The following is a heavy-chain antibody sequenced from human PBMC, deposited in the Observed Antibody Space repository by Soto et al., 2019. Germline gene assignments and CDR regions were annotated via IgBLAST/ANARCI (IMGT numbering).Heavy chain of an antibody. Sequence: EVQLLESGGGLVQPGGSLRLSCAASGCTLSNYAMSWVRQAPGKGLECISSITTGGDTYYTDSVKGRFTISRDNSRNTFHLQMNSLRAEDTAVYYCTKRLRSTSGRHYFDYWGQGTLVTVSS. D-gene: IGHD2-2*01. CDR3: TKRLRSTSGRHYFDY. CDR2: ITTGGDT. CDR1: GCTLSNYA. V-gene: IGHV3-23*01. J-gene: IGHJ4*02.